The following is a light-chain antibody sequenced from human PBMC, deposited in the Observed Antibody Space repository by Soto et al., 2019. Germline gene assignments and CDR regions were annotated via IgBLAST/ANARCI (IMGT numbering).Light chain of an antibody. CDR3: QSYDSSLSVV. CDR1: SSNLGAGYD. CDR2: GNS. V-gene: IGLV1-40*01. J-gene: IGLJ2*01. Sequence: QSVLTQPPSVSGAPGQRVTISCTGSSSNLGAGYDVYWYQQLPGTAPKRLMYGNSNRPSGVPDRFSGSKSGTSASLAITGLQAEDEADYYCQSYDSSLSVVFGGGTKLTVL.